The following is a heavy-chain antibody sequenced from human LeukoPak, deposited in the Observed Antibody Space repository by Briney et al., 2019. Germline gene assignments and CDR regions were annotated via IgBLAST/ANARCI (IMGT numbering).Heavy chain of an antibody. CDR3: ARVLLWFGELPSYYMDV. D-gene: IGHD3-10*01. CDR2: MNPNSGNT. V-gene: IGHV1-8*01. Sequence: KVSXKASGYTFTSYDINWMRQATGQGLEGMGWMNPNSGNTVYAQKFQGRVTMIRNTSISTAYMELSSLRSEDTAVYYCARVLLWFGELPSYYMDVWGKGTTVTVSS. CDR1: GYTFTSYD. J-gene: IGHJ6*03.